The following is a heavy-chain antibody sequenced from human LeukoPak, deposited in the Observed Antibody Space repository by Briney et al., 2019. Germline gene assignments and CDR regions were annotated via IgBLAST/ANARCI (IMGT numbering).Heavy chain of an antibody. CDR2: LYYSGST. V-gene: IGHV4-39*01. D-gene: IGHD3-10*01. Sequence: ASETLSLTCTVSGDSIASSTFYWGWIRQPPGKGLEWIGSLYYSGSTSYNPSLKSRVTISVDTSKNQFSLKLSSVTAADTAVYYCARTRYYYNSRSYGAPYYFDYWGQGTLVTVSS. CDR3: ARTRYYYNSRSYGAPYYFDY. J-gene: IGHJ4*02. CDR1: GDSIASSTFY.